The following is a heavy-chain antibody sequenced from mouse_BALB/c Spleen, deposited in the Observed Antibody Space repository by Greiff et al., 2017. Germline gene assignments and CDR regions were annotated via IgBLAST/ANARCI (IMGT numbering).Heavy chain of an antibody. Sequence: EVMLVESGGGLVKPGGSLKLSCAASGFTFSSYAMSWVRQTPEKRLEWVASISSGGSTYYPDSVKGRFTISRDNARNILYLQMSSLRSEDTAMYYCAREGGNPIDYAMDYWGQGTSVTVSS. CDR3: AREGGNPIDYAMDY. CDR2: ISSGGST. CDR1: GFTFSSYA. V-gene: IGHV5-6-5*01. D-gene: IGHD2-1*01. J-gene: IGHJ4*01.